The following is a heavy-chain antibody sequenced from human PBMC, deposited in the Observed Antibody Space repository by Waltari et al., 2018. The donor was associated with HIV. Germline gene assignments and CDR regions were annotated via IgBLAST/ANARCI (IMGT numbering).Heavy chain of an antibody. J-gene: IGHJ3*02. V-gene: IGHV4-39*01. CDR2: IYYSGST. CDR1: GGPISSSSYY. D-gene: IGHD3-22*01. CDR3: AIALYYYDSTHAFDI. Sequence: QLQLQESGPGLVKPSETLSLTCTVSGGPISSSSYYWGWIRQPPGKGLEWIGSIYYSGSTYYNPSLKSRVTISVDTSKNQFSLKLSSVTAADTAVYYCAIALYYYDSTHAFDIWGQGTMVTVSS.